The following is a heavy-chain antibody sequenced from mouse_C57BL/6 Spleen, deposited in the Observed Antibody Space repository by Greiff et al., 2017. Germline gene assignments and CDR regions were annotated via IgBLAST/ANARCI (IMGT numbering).Heavy chain of an antibody. CDR2: INYDGSST. D-gene: IGHD1-1*01. CDR3: ARIQIDDYYGSSLSWYFDV. J-gene: IGHJ1*03. V-gene: IGHV5-16*01. Sequence: EVQLVESEGGLVQPGSSMKLSCTASGFTFSDYYMAWVRQVPEKGLEWVANINYDGSSTYYLDSLKSRFIISRDNAKNILYLQMSSLKSEDTATXYCARIQIDDYYGSSLSWYFDVGGTGTTVTVSS. CDR1: GFTFSDYY.